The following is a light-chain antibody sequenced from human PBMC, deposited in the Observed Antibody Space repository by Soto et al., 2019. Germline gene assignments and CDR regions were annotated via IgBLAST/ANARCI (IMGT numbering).Light chain of an antibody. CDR3: KSYAGSNTYV. J-gene: IGLJ1*01. CDR1: SSDIGAYDY. CDR2: EVN. Sequence: QSALTQPASLSVSPGQSITISCTGTSSDIGAYDYVSWFQQHPGKAPKLMISEVNNRPSGVSNRFSGSKSGNTAYLTISGLQAADEADYFCKSYAGSNTYVFGSGTKVTVL. V-gene: IGLV2-14*01.